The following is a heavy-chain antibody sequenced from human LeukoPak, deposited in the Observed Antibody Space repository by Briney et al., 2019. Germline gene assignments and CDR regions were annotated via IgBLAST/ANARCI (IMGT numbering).Heavy chain of an antibody. J-gene: IGHJ4*02. V-gene: IGHV3-53*01. CDR3: TSRGINYYDSGGFTY. CDR1: GFSVSSNY. D-gene: IGHD3-22*01. Sequence: GSLRLSCAASGFSVSSNYMSWVRQAPGKGLEWVSVIYNGGSTYYADSVKGRFTISRDDSKNTLYLQMNSLRAEDTAVYYCTSRGINYYDSGGFTYWGQGTLVTVSS. CDR2: IYNGGST.